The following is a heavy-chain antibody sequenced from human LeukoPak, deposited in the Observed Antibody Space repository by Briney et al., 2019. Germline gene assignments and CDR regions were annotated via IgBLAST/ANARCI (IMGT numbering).Heavy chain of an antibody. Sequence: GGSLRLSCAASGFTFSSFGMHWVRQAPGKGLEWVAVISYDGSNKYYADSVKGRFTMSRDNSQNTLYLQMNSLRLEDTAVYYCGRLMGGYDSYFYGMDVWGPGTTVTVSS. D-gene: IGHD5-12*01. CDR2: ISYDGSNK. V-gene: IGHV3-30*03. CDR1: GFTFSSFG. CDR3: GRLMGGYDSYFYGMDV. J-gene: IGHJ6*02.